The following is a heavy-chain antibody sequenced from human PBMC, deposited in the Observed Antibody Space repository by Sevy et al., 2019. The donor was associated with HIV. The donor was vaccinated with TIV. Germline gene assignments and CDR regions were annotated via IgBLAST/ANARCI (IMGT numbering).Heavy chain of an antibody. V-gene: IGHV1-46*01. CDR1: GYTFTSYY. CDR3: ASLSRNYDFWSGPENYYGMDV. CDR2: INPSGGST. Sequence: ASVKVSCKASGYTFTSYYMHWVRQAPGQGLEWMGIINPSGGSTSYAQKFQGRVTMTSDTSTSTVYMELSSLRSEDTAVYYCASLSRNYDFWSGPENYYGMDVWGQGTTVTVSS. D-gene: IGHD3-3*01. J-gene: IGHJ6*02.